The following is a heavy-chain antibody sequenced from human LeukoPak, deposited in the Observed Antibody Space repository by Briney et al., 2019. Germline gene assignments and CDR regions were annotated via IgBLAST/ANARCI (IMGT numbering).Heavy chain of an antibody. Sequence: GRSLRLSCAASGFTLDDYAMHWVRQAPGKGLEGVSGISWNSGSIGYADSVKRRFHISRDNAKNSLYLHVKSQRAEDTAVYHCAKVSDRGRYAFDIWGQGKMGTVSS. J-gene: IGHJ3*02. V-gene: IGHV3-9*01. CDR2: ISWNSGSI. D-gene: IGHD3-10*01. CDR3: AKVSDRGRYAFDI. CDR1: GFTLDDYA.